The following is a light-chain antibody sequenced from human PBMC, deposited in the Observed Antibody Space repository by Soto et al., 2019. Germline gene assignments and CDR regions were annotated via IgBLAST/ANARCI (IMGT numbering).Light chain of an antibody. J-gene: IGLJ1*01. Sequence: QSVLTQPPSVSGAPGQRVTISCTGSSSNIGAGYDVHWYQQLPGTAPKLLIYGNSNRPSGVPDRFSGSKSATSASLAITGLQAEDEADYYCQSYDSSMSGYVFGTGTKATVL. CDR2: GNS. CDR1: SSNIGAGYD. CDR3: QSYDSSMSGYV. V-gene: IGLV1-40*01.